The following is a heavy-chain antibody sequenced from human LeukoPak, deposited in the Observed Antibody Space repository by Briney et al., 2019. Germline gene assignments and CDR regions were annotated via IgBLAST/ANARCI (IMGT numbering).Heavy chain of an antibody. Sequence: SKTLSLTCTVSGGSISSYYWSWIRQPPGKGLEWIGYIYYSGSTNYNPSLKSRVTISVDTSKNQFSLKLSSVTAADTAVYYCARDGDTRAFDIWGQGTMVTVSS. CDR1: GGSISSYY. D-gene: IGHD3-3*01. CDR2: IYYSGST. V-gene: IGHV4-59*01. CDR3: ARDGDTRAFDI. J-gene: IGHJ3*02.